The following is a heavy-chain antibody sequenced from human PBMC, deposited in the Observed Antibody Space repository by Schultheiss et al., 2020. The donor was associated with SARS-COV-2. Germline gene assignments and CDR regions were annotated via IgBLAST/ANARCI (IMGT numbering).Heavy chain of an antibody. J-gene: IGHJ6*02. V-gene: IGHV1-69*13. Sequence: SVKVSCKASGYTFTGYYMHWVRQAPGQGLEWMGGIIPIFGTANYAQKFQGRVTITADESTSTAYMELSSLRSEDTAVYYCARVGYSYGLDYYYYGMDVWGQGTTVTVSS. CDR1: GYTFTGYY. CDR2: IIPIFGTA. CDR3: ARVGYSYGLDYYYYGMDV. D-gene: IGHD5-18*01.